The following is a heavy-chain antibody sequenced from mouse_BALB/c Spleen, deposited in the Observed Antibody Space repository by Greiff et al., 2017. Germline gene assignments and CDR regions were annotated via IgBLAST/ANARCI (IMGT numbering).Heavy chain of an antibody. J-gene: IGHJ3*01. CDR1: GFTFSSFG. V-gene: IGHV5-17*02. D-gene: IGHD2-1*01. CDR3: ARNGNYDWFAY. CDR2: ISSGSSTI. Sequence: EVQGVESGGGLVQPGGSRKLSCAASGFTFSSFGMHWVRQAPEKGLEWVAYISSGSSTIYYADTVKGRFTISRDNPKNTLFLQMTSLRSEDTAMYYCARNGNYDWFAYWGQGTPVTVSA.